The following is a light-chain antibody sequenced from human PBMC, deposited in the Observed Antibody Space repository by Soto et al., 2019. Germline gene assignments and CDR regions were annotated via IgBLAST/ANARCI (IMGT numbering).Light chain of an antibody. Sequence: DIQMTQSPSTLSGSVGDRVTLTCRASQTISSWLAWYQQKPGEAPKLLIYAASTLHRGVPSRFSGSGSGTDFTLTISCLQSEDFATYYCQQYYSYPPTFGGGTKVDIK. J-gene: IGKJ4*01. CDR2: AAS. CDR3: QQYYSYPPT. CDR1: QTISSW. V-gene: IGKV1-5*01.